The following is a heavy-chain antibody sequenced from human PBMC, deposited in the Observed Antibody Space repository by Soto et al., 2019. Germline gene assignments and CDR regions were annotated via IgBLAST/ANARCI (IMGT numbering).Heavy chain of an antibody. V-gene: IGHV1-18*01. CDR2: ISAYNGNT. D-gene: IGHD3-10*01. CDR3: ASSSYYYGSGSYEWFDP. Sequence: SVKVSCKASGYAFASYGISWVRQAPGQGLEWMGWISAYNGNTNYAQKLQGRVTMTTDTSTSTAYMELRSLRSDDTAVYYCASSSYYYGSGSYEWFDPWGQGTLVTVSS. J-gene: IGHJ5*02. CDR1: GYAFASYG.